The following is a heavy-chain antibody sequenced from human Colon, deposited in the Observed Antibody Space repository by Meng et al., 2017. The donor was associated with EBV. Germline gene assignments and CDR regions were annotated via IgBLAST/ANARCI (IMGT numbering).Heavy chain of an antibody. V-gene: IGHV4-4*02. CDR1: GDSISGDNW. CDR2: MYHSGTT. J-gene: IGHJ4*02. D-gene: IGHD5-24*01. Sequence: QVQLQESGPGLVKPSXXLSRTCTVSGDSISGDNWWSWVRQPPGKGLEWIGEMYHSGTTNYNPSLKSRVTISMGKSNNQLSLKLNSVTAADTAVYYCATQESRDGHNPYWGQGTLVTVSS. CDR3: ATQESRDGHNPY.